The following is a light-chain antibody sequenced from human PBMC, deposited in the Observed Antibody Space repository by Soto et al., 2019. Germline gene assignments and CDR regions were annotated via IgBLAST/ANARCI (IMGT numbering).Light chain of an antibody. V-gene: IGKV3-20*01. Sequence: EIVLTQSPGTLSLSPGERATLSCRASQSVSNSYLAGYQQKPGQPPRLLIYDASSRATGIPDRFSGSGSGTDFTLTISRLEPEDFAVYYCQQYGRSPGLFTFGPGTKVDIK. J-gene: IGKJ3*01. CDR1: QSVSNSY. CDR2: DAS. CDR3: QQYGRSPGLFT.